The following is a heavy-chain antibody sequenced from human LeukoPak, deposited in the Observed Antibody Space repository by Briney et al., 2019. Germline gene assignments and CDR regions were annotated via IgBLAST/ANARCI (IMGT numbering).Heavy chain of an antibody. CDR2: ISSNGGST. CDR1: GFTFSSYA. J-gene: IGHJ6*03. CDR3: ARGRMRSSWYWYYYYYMDV. Sequence: GGSLRLSCAASGFTFSSYAMHWVRQAPGKGLEYVSAISSNGGSTYYANSVKGRFTISRDNSKNTLYLQMGSLRAEDMAVYYCARGRMRSSWYWYYYYYMDVWGKGTTVTVSS. V-gene: IGHV3-64*01. D-gene: IGHD6-13*01.